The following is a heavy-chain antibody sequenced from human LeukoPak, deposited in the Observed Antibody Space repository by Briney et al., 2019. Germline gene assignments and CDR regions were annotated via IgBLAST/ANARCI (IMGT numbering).Heavy chain of an antibody. Sequence: ASVKVSCKASGYTFTGYYIHWVRQAPGQGLEWMGWINPNSGGTNYAQKFQGRVTMTRDTSISTAYMELSRLGSDDTAVYYCARDGASGYLADYWGQGTLVTVSS. V-gene: IGHV1-2*02. CDR2: INPNSGGT. CDR1: GYTFTGYY. CDR3: ARDGASGYLADY. D-gene: IGHD3-3*01. J-gene: IGHJ4*02.